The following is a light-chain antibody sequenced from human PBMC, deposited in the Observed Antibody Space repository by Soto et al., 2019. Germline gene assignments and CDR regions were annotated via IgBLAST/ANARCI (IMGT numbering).Light chain of an antibody. CDR2: SAS. V-gene: IGKV1-27*01. CDR3: QKYNSVPWT. CDR1: QGIYNY. J-gene: IGKJ1*01. Sequence: DIQMTQSPSSLSASVGDRVTITCRASQGIYNYLAWYQQRPGKVPMLLIYSASTLQAGVPSRFSGSGSGTYFTLTITSLEAEDVATYYCQKYNSVPWTFGQGTKLEIK.